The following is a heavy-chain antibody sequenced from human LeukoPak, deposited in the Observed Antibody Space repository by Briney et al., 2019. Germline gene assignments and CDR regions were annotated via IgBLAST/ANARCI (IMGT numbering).Heavy chain of an antibody. CDR1: GYTFTSYY. CDR3: ARGGNWNPRSYWFDP. V-gene: IGHV1-46*01. J-gene: IGHJ5*02. Sequence: ASVTVSCKASGYTFTSYYMHWVRQAPGQGLEWMGIINPSGGSTSYAQKFQGRVTMTRDTSTSTVYMELSSLRSEDTAVYYCARGGNWNPRSYWFDPWGQGTLVTVSS. CDR2: INPSGGST. D-gene: IGHD1-1*01.